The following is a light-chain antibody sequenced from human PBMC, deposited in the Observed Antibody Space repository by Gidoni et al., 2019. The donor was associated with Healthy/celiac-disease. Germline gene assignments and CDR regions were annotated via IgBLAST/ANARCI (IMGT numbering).Light chain of an antibody. CDR1: QSVLYSSNNKNY. Sequence: IVLTHSPDSPAVSLGERATIKCKSSQSVLYSSNNKNYLAWYQQKPGQPPKLLIYWASTRESGVPDRFSGSGSGTDFTLTISSLQAEDVAVYYCQQYYSTPLTFXGXTKVEIK. V-gene: IGKV4-1*01. CDR3: QQYYSTPLT. J-gene: IGKJ4*01. CDR2: WAS.